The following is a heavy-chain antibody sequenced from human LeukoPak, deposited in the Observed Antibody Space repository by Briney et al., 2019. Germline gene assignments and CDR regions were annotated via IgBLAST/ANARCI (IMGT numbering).Heavy chain of an antibody. CDR1: GYTFTGYY. D-gene: IGHD1-26*01. Sequence: GASVKVSCKASGYTFTGYYMHWVRQASGQGLEWMGRINPNNGGTNYAQKFQGRVTMTGDTSIRTAYMELSSLRSDDTAVYYCTRESGSYHGNDYWGQGTLVTVSS. CDR2: INPNNGGT. J-gene: IGHJ4*02. V-gene: IGHV1-2*06. CDR3: TRESGSYHGNDY.